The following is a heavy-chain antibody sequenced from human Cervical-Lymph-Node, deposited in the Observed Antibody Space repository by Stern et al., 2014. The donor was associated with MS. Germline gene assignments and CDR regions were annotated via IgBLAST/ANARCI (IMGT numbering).Heavy chain of an antibody. CDR3: ARQRVIAMVDDAFDI. CDR1: GNTFSDHY. V-gene: IGHV1-2*06. Sequence: QVQLVQSGAEVKKPGASVKVSCKASGNTFSDHYFHWLRQAPGPGLEWMGRIDPESGDTKYGPKFQGRLTMTRDTSISSVYMELDRLTSDDSALYFCARQRVIAMVDDAFDIWGQGTRVTVSS. CDR2: IDPESGDT. J-gene: IGHJ3*02. D-gene: IGHD3-22*01.